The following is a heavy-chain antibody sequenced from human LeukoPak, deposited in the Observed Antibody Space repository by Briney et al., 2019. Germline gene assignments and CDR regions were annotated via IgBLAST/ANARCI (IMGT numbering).Heavy chain of an antibody. Sequence: SETLSLTCAVYGGSFSGYYWSWIRQPPGKGLEWIGEINHSGSTNYNPSLKSRVTISVDTSKNQFSLKLSSVTAADTAVYYCAREDRGVVVITTLDAFDIWGQGTMVTVS. V-gene: IGHV4-34*01. J-gene: IGHJ3*02. CDR2: INHSGST. CDR1: GGSFSGYY. D-gene: IGHD3-22*01. CDR3: AREDRGVVVITTLDAFDI.